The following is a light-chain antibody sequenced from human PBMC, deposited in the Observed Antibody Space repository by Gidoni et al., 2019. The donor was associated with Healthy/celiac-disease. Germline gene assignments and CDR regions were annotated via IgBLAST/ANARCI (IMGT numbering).Light chain of an antibody. CDR1: SSDGGGYNY. CDR2: DVS. Sequence: QSALPQPASVSGSPGQSITISCTGTSSDGGGYNYFSWYQQHPGKAPKLMIYDVSNRPSGVSNRFSGSKSGNTASLTISGLQAEDEADYYCSSYTSSSVVFGGGTKLTVL. CDR3: SSYTSSSVV. V-gene: IGLV2-14*01. J-gene: IGLJ2*01.